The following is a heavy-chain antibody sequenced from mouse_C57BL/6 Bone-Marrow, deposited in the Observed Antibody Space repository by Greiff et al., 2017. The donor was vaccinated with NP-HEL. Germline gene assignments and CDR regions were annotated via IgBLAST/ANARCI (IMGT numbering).Heavy chain of an antibody. Sequence: QVQLQQSGPELVKPGASVKISCKASGYTFTDYYINWVKQTPGQGLEWIGWIFPGSGSTYYNEKFKGKATLTVDKSSSTAYMLLSSLTSEDTAVYICARARYYYGSRASFAYWGQGTLVTVSA. V-gene: IGHV1-75*01. CDR2: IFPGSGST. J-gene: IGHJ3*01. D-gene: IGHD1-1*01. CDR1: GYTFTDYY. CDR3: ARARYYYGSRASFAY.